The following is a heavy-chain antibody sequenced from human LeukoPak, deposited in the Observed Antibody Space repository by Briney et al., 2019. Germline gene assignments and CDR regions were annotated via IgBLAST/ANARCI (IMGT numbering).Heavy chain of an antibody. D-gene: IGHD3-22*01. Sequence: PGGSLRLSCAASGFTFSNHVMAWVRQAPGQGLEWVSAISGSGGSTYYADSVKGRFTISRDNSKNTLYLQMNSLRAEDTAVYYCAKDGPYYYDSSGYLNWGQGTLVTVSS. V-gene: IGHV3-23*01. CDR2: ISGSGGST. CDR3: AKDGPYYYDSSGYLN. J-gene: IGHJ4*02. CDR1: GFTFSNHV.